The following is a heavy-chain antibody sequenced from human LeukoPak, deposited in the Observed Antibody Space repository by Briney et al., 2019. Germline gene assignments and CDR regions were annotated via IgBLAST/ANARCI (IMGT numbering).Heavy chain of an antibody. D-gene: IGHD6-19*01. Sequence: PGGSLRLSCAASGFTFSNAWMSWVRQAPGKGLEGVSSISSSSSYIYYADSVKGRFTISRDNAKNSLYLQMNSLRAEDTAVYYCARADEAVAGTGGAFDIWGQGTMVTVSS. CDR3: ARADEAVAGTGGAFDI. V-gene: IGHV3-21*01. CDR1: GFTFSNAW. J-gene: IGHJ3*02. CDR2: ISSSSSYI.